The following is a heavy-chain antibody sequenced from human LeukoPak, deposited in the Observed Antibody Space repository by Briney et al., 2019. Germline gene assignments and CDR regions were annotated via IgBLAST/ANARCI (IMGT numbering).Heavy chain of an antibody. CDR2: INHSGST. J-gene: IGHJ4*02. V-gene: IGHV4-34*01. D-gene: IGHD5-12*01. CDR1: GGSFSGYY. Sequence: SETLSLTCAVYGGSFSGYYWSWIRQPPGKGLEWIGEINHSGSTNYNPSLKSRVTISVGTSKNQFSLKLSSVTAADTAVYYCARNSGYVGYWGQGTLVTVSS. CDR3: ARNSGYVGY.